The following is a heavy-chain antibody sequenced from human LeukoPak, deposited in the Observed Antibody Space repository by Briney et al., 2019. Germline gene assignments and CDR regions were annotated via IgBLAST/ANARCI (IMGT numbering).Heavy chain of an antibody. D-gene: IGHD2-8*01. CDR1: GDSVSSNSAA. CDR3: ARAQGVSGMNWFDP. J-gene: IGHJ5*02. V-gene: IGHV6-1*01. Sequence: SQTLSLTCAISGDSVSSNSAAWNWIRQSPSRGLEWLGRTYYRSKWYNDYAVAVKSRITINPDTSTNQFSLQLNSATPDDTAVYYCARAQGVSGMNWFDPWGQGSLVTVSS. CDR2: TYYRSKWYN.